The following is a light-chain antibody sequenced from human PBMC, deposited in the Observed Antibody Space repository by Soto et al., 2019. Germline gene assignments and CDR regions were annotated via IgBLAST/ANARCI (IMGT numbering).Light chain of an antibody. CDR3: QQYNSYSGT. V-gene: IGKV3-15*01. CDR2: GAS. J-gene: IGKJ1*01. Sequence: IVMTQSPATLSVSPGERATLSCRASHSLNTNLAWYQQKHGQAPSLLIYGASSRAAGVPPRFSGSGSGTEFTLTISSLQSDDFATYYCQQYNSYSGTFGQGTRVECK. CDR1: HSLNTN.